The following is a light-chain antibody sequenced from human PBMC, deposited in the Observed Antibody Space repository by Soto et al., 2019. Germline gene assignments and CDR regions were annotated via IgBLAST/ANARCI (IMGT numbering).Light chain of an antibody. Sequence: QSVPTQPASVSGSPGQSITISCAGTSADVGAFDYVSWYPHHPGKVPKLMIYDVSDRPSGVSTRFSGSKSANMASLTISGLQPDDEADYYCAAYTTSSTLVFGGGTKLTVL. CDR2: DVS. CDR3: AAYTTSSTLV. J-gene: IGLJ3*02. V-gene: IGLV2-14*03. CDR1: SADVGAFDY.